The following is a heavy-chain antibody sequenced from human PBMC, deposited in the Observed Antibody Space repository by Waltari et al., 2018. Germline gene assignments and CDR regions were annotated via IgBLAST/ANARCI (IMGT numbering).Heavy chain of an antibody. J-gene: IGHJ5*02. Sequence: QVQLVQSGAEVKKPGSSVKVSCKASGGTFSSYAISWVRQAPGQGLEWVGGIIPIFGTANYAQKFQGRVTITAAESTSTAYMALSSLRSEDTAVYSCARRKLEPLNNWFDPWGQGTLVTVSS. CDR2: IIPIFGTA. CDR1: GGTFSSYA. D-gene: IGHD1-1*01. CDR3: ARRKLEPLNNWFDP. V-gene: IGHV1-69*01.